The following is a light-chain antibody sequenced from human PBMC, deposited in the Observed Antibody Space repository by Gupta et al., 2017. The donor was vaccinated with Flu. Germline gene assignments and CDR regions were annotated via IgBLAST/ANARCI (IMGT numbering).Light chain of an antibody. CDR2: WDN. CDR1: SFKVGNNY. CDR3: AACDAGMSGVV. J-gene: IGLJ3*02. Sequence: RVTISCSAISFKVGNNYVYWSQQVPAAAPKLLMFWDNRRRSVVPDRFSGSKYGTSASVTTSGLLAEDEADYYCAACDAGMSGVVFGGGTKLTVL. V-gene: IGLV1-47*01.